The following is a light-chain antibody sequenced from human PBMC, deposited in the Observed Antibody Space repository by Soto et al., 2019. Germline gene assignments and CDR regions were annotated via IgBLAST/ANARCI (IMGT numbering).Light chain of an antibody. CDR3: IPYTDRQSYL. J-gene: IGLJ1*01. Sequence: QSALTQPASAPGAPGQPIAISCTRTSSDVGGYDYVSWYQLLPGKAPNLMVFVVSNRPSGVSYRCSGSKSGITASQTISGLQAAGEADCYCIPYTDRQSYLFRTGTKVTVL. CDR2: VVS. CDR1: SSDVGGYDY. V-gene: IGLV2-14*01.